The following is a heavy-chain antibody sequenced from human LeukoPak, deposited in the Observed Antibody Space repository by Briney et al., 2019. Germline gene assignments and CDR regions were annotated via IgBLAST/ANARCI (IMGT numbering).Heavy chain of an antibody. CDR1: GGSFSGYY. D-gene: IGHD6-13*01. CDR2: INHSGST. CDR3: ARGAAADY. J-gene: IGHJ4*02. V-gene: IGHV4-34*01. Sequence: PSETLSLTCAVYGGSFSGYYWSWIRQPPGKGLEWIGEINHSGSTNYNPSLKSRVTISVDTSKNQFSLKLSSVTAADTAVYYCARGAAADYWGQGTLVAVSS.